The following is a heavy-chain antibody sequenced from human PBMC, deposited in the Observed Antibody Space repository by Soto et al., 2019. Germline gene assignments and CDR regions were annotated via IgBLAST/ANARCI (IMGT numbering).Heavy chain of an antibody. Sequence: RDSCGASEFTIICYGMHRISKDQGKGLEWVAVISYDGTHKYYADSVKGRFTISRDNSKNTLYLQMNSLRAEDTAVYYCARGRRVPAAIEMDIWGKGTTVTVSS. V-gene: IGHV3-30*03. CDR2: ISYDGTHK. CDR3: ARGRRVPAAIEMDI. J-gene: IGHJ6*04. D-gene: IGHD2-2*01. CDR1: EFTIICYG.